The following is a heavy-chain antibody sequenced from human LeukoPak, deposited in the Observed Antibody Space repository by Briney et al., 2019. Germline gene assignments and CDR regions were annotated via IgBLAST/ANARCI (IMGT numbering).Heavy chain of an antibody. J-gene: IGHJ4*02. CDR3: ARARYGSGRYGYFGY. Sequence: SETLSLTCTVSGGSISSYYWSWIRQPPGKGLEWIGYIYYSGSTNYNPSLKSRVTISVDTSKNQFSLKLSSVTAADTAVYYCARARYGSGRYGYFGYWGQGTLVTVSS. V-gene: IGHV4-59*01. CDR1: GGSISSYY. D-gene: IGHD3-10*01. CDR2: IYYSGST.